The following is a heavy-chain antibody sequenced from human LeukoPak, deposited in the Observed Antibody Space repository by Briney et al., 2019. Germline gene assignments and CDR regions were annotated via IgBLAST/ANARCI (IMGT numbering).Heavy chain of an antibody. D-gene: IGHD3-22*01. V-gene: IGHV4-59*12. J-gene: IGHJ4*02. CDR1: GGSISSYY. CDR3: ARPYDTSGYYPFDF. CDR2: IYYSGST. Sequence: SETLSLTCTVSGGSISSYYWSWIRQPPGKGLEWIGYIYYSGSTNYNPSLKSRVTISVDTSKNQFSLKLTSVTAADTAVYYCARPYDTSGYYPFDFWGQGTLVTVSS.